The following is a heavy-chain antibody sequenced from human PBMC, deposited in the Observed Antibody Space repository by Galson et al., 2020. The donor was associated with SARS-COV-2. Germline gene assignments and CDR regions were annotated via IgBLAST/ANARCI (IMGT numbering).Heavy chain of an antibody. CDR2: FDPEDGET. Sequence: ASVKVSCKVSGYTLTELSMHWVRQAPGKGLEWMGGFDPEDGETIYAQKFQGRVTMTEDTSTDTAYMELSSLRSEDTAVYYCATQMGGHGGLGVGVSGYSSYYYYGMDVWGQGTTVTVSS. J-gene: IGHJ6*02. V-gene: IGHV1-24*01. CDR3: ATQMGGHGGLGVGVSGYSSYYYYGMDV. D-gene: IGHD5-18*01. CDR1: GYTLTELS.